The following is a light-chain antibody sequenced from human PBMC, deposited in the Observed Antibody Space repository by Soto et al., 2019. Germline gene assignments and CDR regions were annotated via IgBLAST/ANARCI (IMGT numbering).Light chain of an antibody. Sequence: QSVLTQPASVSVSPGQSITISCTGTSSDVGSYNLVSWYQQHPGKAPKLMIYEGSKRPSGVSNRFSGSKSGNTASLTISGLQAEDEADYYCCSYAGSSTWVFGGGTKLTVL. CDR1: SSDVGSYNL. CDR3: CSYAGSSTWV. V-gene: IGLV2-23*01. CDR2: EGS. J-gene: IGLJ3*02.